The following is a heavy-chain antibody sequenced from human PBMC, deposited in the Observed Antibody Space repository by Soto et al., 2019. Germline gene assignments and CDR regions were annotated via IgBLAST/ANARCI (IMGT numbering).Heavy chain of an antibody. J-gene: IGHJ4*02. CDR2: ISGSGGST. CDR1: GFTFSSYA. CDR3: AKRGYYDSSGYSYDY. Sequence: EVQLLESGGGLVQPGGSLRLSCAASGFTFSSYAMSWVRQAPGKGLEWVSAISGSGGSTYYADSVKGRYTISRDNSKNTLYLQMNSLRAEDTAVYYCAKRGYYDSSGYSYDYWGQGTLVTVSS. D-gene: IGHD3-22*01. V-gene: IGHV3-23*01.